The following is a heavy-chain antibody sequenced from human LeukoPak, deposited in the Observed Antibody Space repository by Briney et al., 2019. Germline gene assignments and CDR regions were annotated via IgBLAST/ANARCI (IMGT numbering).Heavy chain of an antibody. CDR2: INPHNGGT. V-gene: IGHV1-2*02. D-gene: IGHD3-3*02. CDR3: AGHRISSGGLFDP. CDR1: LITVTVFF. J-gene: IGHJ5*02. Sequence: ASVKVSCKASLITVTVFFIHRGLQAPGQGLEWMGWINPHNGGTNYAQKFQGRVTMTRDTSINTVYMELTRLTYDDTAIYYCAGHRISSGGLFDPWGQGTLVTVSS.